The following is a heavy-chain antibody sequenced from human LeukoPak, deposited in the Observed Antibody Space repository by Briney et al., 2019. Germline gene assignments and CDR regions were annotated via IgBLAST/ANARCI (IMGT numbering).Heavy chain of an antibody. Sequence: GGSLRLSCAASGFTFSSFWMTWVRQAPGKGLEWVANIKPDGAENYYVDSVQGRFTISRDNAKNSLYLQVHGLRAEDTAVYYCARENYPGSQDALDIWGQGTMVTVAS. CDR2: IKPDGAEN. J-gene: IGHJ3*02. CDR1: GFTFSSFW. V-gene: IGHV3-7*01. D-gene: IGHD1-26*01. CDR3: ARENYPGSQDALDI.